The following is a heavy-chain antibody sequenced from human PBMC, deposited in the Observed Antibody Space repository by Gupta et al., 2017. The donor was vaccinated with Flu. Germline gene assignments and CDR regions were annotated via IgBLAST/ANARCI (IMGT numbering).Heavy chain of an antibody. D-gene: IGHD3-16*01. J-gene: IGHJ4*02. CDR2: LSGSGTST. CDR3: AKDWIALGGPPYSFEN. CDR1: GFNFRSYA. Sequence: EVQLLESGGGLVQPGGSLRLSCAASGFNFRSYAMSWVRQTPGKGLQWVSGLSGSGTSTYYADSVKGRFAISRDNSKNTLYLQMNSLRADDAAVYYCAKDWIALGGPPYSFENWGQGTLVTVSS. V-gene: IGHV3-23*01.